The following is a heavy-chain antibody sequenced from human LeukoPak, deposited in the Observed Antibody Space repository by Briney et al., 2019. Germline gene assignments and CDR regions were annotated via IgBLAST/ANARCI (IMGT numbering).Heavy chain of an antibody. CDR3: ARIIDAYNPYFDS. Sequence: SETLSLTCTVSGGSISSYYWSWIRQPPGKGLEWVGYIYYSGSTNYNPSIKSRVTISVHTSKNQFPLKVRSATAADTAVYYCARIIDAYNPYFDSWGQGTLVTVSS. V-gene: IGHV4-59*01. CDR1: GGSISSYY. D-gene: IGHD5-24*01. J-gene: IGHJ4*02. CDR2: IYYSGST.